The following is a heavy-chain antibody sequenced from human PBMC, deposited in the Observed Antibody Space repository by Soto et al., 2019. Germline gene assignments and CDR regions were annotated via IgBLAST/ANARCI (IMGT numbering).Heavy chain of an antibody. D-gene: IGHD3-9*01. Sequence: SQTLSLTCAISGDSVSSNSAACNWIRQSPSRGLEWLGRTYYRSKWYNDYAVSVKSRITINPDTSKNQFSLQLNSVTPEDTAVYYCARVAYDILTGYPRWFDPWGQGTLVTVSS. CDR3: ARVAYDILTGYPRWFDP. CDR2: TYYRSKWYN. J-gene: IGHJ5*02. V-gene: IGHV6-1*01. CDR1: GDSVSSNSAA.